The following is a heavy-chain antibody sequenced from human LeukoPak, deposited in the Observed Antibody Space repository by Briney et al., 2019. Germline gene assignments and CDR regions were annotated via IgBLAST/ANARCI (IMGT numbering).Heavy chain of an antibody. CDR1: GITLSNYG. CDR2: ISGSGGST. Sequence: GGSLRLSCAVSGITLSNYGMSWVRQAPGKGLEWVAGISGSGGSTNYADSVKGRFTISRDNSKNTLYLQMNSLRAEDTAVYYCAKDPNMMIVAKGRYFDYWGQGTLVTVSS. J-gene: IGHJ4*02. CDR3: AKDPNMMIVAKGRYFDY. V-gene: IGHV3-23*01. D-gene: IGHD3-22*01.